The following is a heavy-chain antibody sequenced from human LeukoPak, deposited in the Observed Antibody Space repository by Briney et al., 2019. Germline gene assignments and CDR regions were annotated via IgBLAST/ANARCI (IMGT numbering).Heavy chain of an antibody. D-gene: IGHD3-9*01. Sequence: PGGSLRLSCAASGFTFSSYWMSWVRQAPGKGLEWVANIKQDGSEKYYVDSVKGRFTISRDNAKNSLYLQMNSLRAEDTAVYYCARCNYDILTGYYPSYYFDYWGRGTLVTVSS. CDR2: IKQDGSEK. J-gene: IGHJ4*02. CDR3: ARCNYDILTGYYPSYYFDY. V-gene: IGHV3-7*03. CDR1: GFTFSSYW.